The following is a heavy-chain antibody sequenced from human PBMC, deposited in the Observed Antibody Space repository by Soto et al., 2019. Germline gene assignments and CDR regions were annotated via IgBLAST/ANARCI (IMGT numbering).Heavy chain of an antibody. Sequence: QVQLQESGPGLVEPSQTLSLTCTVSGGSISSGDYYWSWIRQPPGKGLEWIGYIYYSGSTYYNPSLKSRVTISVDTSKNQFSMKLSCVTAADKAVYYGARGSYYYDRSGYYHYWGQGTLVTVSS. V-gene: IGHV4-30-4*01. CDR3: ARGSYYYDRSGYYHY. D-gene: IGHD3-22*01. CDR1: GGSISSGDYY. J-gene: IGHJ4*02. CDR2: IYYSGST.